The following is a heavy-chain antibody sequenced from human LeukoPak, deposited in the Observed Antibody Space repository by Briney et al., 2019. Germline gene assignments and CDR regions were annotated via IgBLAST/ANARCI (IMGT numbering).Heavy chain of an antibody. CDR1: GFTFSSYG. Sequence: GGSLRLSCAASGFTFSSYGMHWVRQAPGKGLEWVSGINWNGDRTGYADSVRGRFTISRDNAKNSLYLQMNSLRAEDTALYYCARAPRYSYGSGSYYNGPPRLWYYGMDVWGQGTTVTVSS. V-gene: IGHV3-20*04. J-gene: IGHJ6*02. D-gene: IGHD3-10*01. CDR3: ARAPRYSYGSGSYYNGPPRLWYYGMDV. CDR2: INWNGDRT.